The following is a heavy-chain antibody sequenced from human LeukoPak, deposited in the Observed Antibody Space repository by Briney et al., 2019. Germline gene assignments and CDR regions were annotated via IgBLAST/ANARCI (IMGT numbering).Heavy chain of an antibody. CDR2: IYYSGST. V-gene: IGHV4-59*01. Sequence: SETLSLTCTVSGGSISSYYWSWIRQPPGKGLEWLGYIYYSGSTNYNPSLKSRVTISVDTSKNQFSLKLSSVTAADTAVYYCARGSCSSTSCYWGYYYYYMDVWGKGTTVTVSS. CDR3: ARGSCSSTSCYWGYYYYYMDV. CDR1: GGSISSYY. D-gene: IGHD2-2*01. J-gene: IGHJ6*03.